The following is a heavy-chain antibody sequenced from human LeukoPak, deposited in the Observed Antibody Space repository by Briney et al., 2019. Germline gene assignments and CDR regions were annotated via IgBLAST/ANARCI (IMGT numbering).Heavy chain of an antibody. J-gene: IGHJ3*02. CDR3: ATAGVSGFRDAFDI. CDR2: ISAYNGNT. V-gene: IGHV1-18*01. CDR1: GYTFTSYG. D-gene: IGHD5-12*01. Sequence: ASVKVSCKASGYTFTSYGISWVRQAPGQGLEWMGWISAYNGNTNYAQKFQGRVTMTEDTSTDTAYMELSSLRSEDTAVYYCATAGVSGFRDAFDIWGQGTMVTVSS.